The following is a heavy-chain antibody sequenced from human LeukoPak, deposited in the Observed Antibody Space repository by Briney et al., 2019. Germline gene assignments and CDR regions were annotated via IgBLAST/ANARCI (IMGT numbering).Heavy chain of an antibody. CDR1: GYTLTELS. V-gene: IGHV1-24*01. J-gene: IGHJ3*02. D-gene: IGHD3-9*01. CDR2: FDPEDGET. Sequence: GASVKVSCKVSGYTLTELSMHWVRQAPGKGLEWMGGFDPEDGETIYAQTFQGRVTMTEDTSTDTAYMEPSSLRSEDTAVYYCATRYPLDAFDIWGQGTMVTVSS. CDR3: ATRYPLDAFDI.